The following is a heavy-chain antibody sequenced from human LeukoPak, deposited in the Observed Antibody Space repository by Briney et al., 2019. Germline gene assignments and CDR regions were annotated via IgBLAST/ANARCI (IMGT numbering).Heavy chain of an antibody. D-gene: IGHD2-2*01. Sequence: SETLSLTCAVYGGSFSGYYWSWIRQPPGKGLEWIGEINHSGSTNYNPSLKSRVTISVDTSKNQFSLKLSSVTAADTAVYYCASYCSSTSCSPGGHDYWGQGTLVTVSS. CDR3: ASYCSSTSCSPGGHDY. CDR1: GGSFSGYY. J-gene: IGHJ4*02. V-gene: IGHV4-34*01. CDR2: INHSGST.